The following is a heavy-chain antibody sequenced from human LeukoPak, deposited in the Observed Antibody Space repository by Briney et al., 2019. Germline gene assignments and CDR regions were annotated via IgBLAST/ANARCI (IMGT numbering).Heavy chain of an antibody. CDR1: GGSFSGYY. CDR2: INHSGST. Sequence: KSSETLSLTCAVYGGSFSGYYWSWIRQPPGKELEWIGEINHSGSTNYNPSLKSRVTISVDTSKNQFSLKLSSVTAADTAVYYCARDRGNVAYYYDSSGFDYWGQGTLVTASS. CDR3: ARDRGNVAYYYDSSGFDY. D-gene: IGHD3-22*01. J-gene: IGHJ4*02. V-gene: IGHV4-34*01.